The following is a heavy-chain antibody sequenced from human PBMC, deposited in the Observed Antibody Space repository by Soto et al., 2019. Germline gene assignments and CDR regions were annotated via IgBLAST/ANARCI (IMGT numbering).Heavy chain of an antibody. D-gene: IGHD5-12*01. J-gene: IGHJ4*02. CDR1: GFTVSSTNY. V-gene: IGHV3-53*01. CDR3: HGYGY. CDR2: IYPGDTP. Sequence: EVQLVESGGGLIQPGGSLRLSFVVSGFTVSSTNYMSWVRQPPGKGWEWGSVIYPGDTPFYADSVKGRFTISRDNSKNTLYLQMNSLRAEDTAVYYCHGYGYWGQGTLVTVSS.